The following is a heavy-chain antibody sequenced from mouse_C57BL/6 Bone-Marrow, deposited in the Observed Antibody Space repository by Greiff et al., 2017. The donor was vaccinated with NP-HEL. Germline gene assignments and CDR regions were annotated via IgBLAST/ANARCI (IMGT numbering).Heavy chain of an antibody. CDR2: IRSKSNNYAT. V-gene: IGHV10-1*01. D-gene: IGHD2-10*01. J-gene: IGHJ3*01. CDR3: VAYSFAY. CDR1: GFSFNTYA. Sequence: EVMLVESGGGLVQPKGSLKLSCAASGFSFNTYAMNWVRQAPGQGLEWVARIRSKSNNYATYYADSVKDRFTISRDDSESMLYLQMNNLKTEDTAMYYCVAYSFAYWGQGTLVTVSA.